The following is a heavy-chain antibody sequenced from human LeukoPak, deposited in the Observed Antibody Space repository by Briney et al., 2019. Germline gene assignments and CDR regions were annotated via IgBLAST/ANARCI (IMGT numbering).Heavy chain of an antibody. J-gene: IGHJ6*02. V-gene: IGHV3-30-3*01. CDR3: ARGYCSGSSCYSGMDV. D-gene: IGHD2-15*01. CDR1: GFTFSSYA. Sequence: GGSLRLSCAASGFTFSSYAMRWVRQAPGKGLEWVAVISYDGSNKYYADSVKGRFTISRDNSKNTLYLQMNSLRAEDTAVYYCARGYCSGSSCYSGMDVWGQGTTVTVSS. CDR2: ISYDGSNK.